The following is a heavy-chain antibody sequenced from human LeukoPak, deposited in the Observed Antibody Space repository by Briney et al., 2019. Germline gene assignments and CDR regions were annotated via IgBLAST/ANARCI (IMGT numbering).Heavy chain of an antibody. J-gene: IGHJ4*02. CDR3: ARAHPYYYDSSGYYPFDY. CDR1: GGTFSSYA. Sequence: SVTVSCTASGGTFSSYAISWVRQAPGQGLEWMGGIIPIFGTANYAQKFQGRVTITADESTSTAYMELSSLRSEDTAVYYCARAHPYYYDSSGYYPFDYWGQGTLVTVSS. CDR2: IIPIFGTA. D-gene: IGHD3-22*01. V-gene: IGHV1-69*13.